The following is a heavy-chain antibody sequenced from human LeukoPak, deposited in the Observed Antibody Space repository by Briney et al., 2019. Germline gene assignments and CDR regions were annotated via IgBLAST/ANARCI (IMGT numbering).Heavy chain of an antibody. CDR3: ARLPGGDSSSVVAFDI. CDR2: IYASGST. CDR1: GGSISSSY. Sequence: SETLSPTCAVPGGSISSSYWNWIRQPAGKGLEWIGRIYASGSTNYNPSLKSRVTMSVDTSKNQFSLRLNSVTAADTAVYYCARLPGGDSSSVVAFDIWGQGTVVTDSS. D-gene: IGHD2-21*02. V-gene: IGHV4-4*07. J-gene: IGHJ3*02.